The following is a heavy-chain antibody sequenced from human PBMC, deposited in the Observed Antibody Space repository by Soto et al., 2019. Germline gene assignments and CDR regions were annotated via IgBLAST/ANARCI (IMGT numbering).Heavy chain of an antibody. J-gene: IGHJ4*02. V-gene: IGHV1-69*02. D-gene: IGHD4-17*01. Sequence: QVQLVQSGAEVKKPGASVKVSCKASGGTFSRYTISWVRQAPGQGLEWMGRIIPILGIANYAQKFQGRVTITADKSTSTAYMELSSLRSEDTAVYYCATVFDYVDDYWGQGPLVTVSS. CDR2: IIPILGIA. CDR1: GGTFSRYT. CDR3: ATVFDYVDDY.